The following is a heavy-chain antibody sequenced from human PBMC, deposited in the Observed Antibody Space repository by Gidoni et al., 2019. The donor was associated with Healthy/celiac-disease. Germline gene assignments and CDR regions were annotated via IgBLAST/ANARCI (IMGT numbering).Heavy chain of an antibody. J-gene: IGHJ4*02. V-gene: IGHV3-23*01. Sequence: TISRDNSKNTLYLQMNSLRAEDTAVYYCAKDTRGYYDFWSGWDYFDYWGQGTLVTVSS. D-gene: IGHD3-3*01. CDR3: AKDTRGYYDFWSGWDYFDY.